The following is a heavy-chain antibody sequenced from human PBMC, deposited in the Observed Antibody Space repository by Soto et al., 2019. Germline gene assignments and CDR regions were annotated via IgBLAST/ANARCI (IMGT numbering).Heavy chain of an antibody. J-gene: IGHJ4*02. Sequence: ASVKVSCKASGYTFTSYGISWVRQAPGQGLECMGWISVYNGNTHYAQKFQGRVTMTADTSTSTAYMELRSLRSDDTAVYYCARVEQSLLYQFWGLGTLVTVSS. CDR3: ARVEQSLLYQF. D-gene: IGHD2-2*02. CDR1: GYTFTSYG. CDR2: ISVYNGNT. V-gene: IGHV1-18*04.